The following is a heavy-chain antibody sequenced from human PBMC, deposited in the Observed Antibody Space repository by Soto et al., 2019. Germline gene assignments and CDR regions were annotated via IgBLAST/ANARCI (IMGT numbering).Heavy chain of an antibody. CDR1: SDSVSSHSAA. J-gene: IGHJ4*02. D-gene: IGHD6-19*01. CDR2: TYYRTKWYN. Sequence: PSQTLSLTCAIYSDSVSSHSAAWNWIRQSPSRGLEWLGRTYYRTKWYNDYAVSVKRRITINPDTSNNQFSLQLNSVTTEDTAVYYCARERQTRIQWLVLDYWCQEVPVTLAS. CDR3: ARERQTRIQWLVLDY. V-gene: IGHV6-1*01.